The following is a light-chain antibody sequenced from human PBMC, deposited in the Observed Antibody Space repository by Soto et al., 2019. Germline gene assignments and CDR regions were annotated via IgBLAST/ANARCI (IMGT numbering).Light chain of an antibody. Sequence: DIQMTQFPSTLSASIGDRVTITCRASQTISSSLAWYQQKLGKAPKLLIYRASSLETGVPSRFSGSGSGTEFTLTISSLQPDDFATYYCQQYNSYSPYTFGQGTRQEIK. CDR1: QTISSS. CDR3: QQYNSYSPYT. V-gene: IGKV1-5*03. J-gene: IGKJ2*01. CDR2: RAS.